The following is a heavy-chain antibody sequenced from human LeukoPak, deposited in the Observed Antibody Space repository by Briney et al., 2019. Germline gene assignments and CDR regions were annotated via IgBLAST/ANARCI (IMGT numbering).Heavy chain of an antibody. D-gene: IGHD3-22*01. J-gene: IGHJ4*02. CDR1: GFTFSDYY. CDR2: ISSSGSTI. V-gene: IGHV3-11*01. Sequence: GGSLRLSCAASGFTFSDYYMSWIRQAPGKGLEWVSYISSSGSTIYYADSVKGRFTISRDNAKNSLYLQMNGLRAEDTAVYYCARALTYYYDSSGYYWGQGTLVTVSS. CDR3: ARALTYYYDSSGYY.